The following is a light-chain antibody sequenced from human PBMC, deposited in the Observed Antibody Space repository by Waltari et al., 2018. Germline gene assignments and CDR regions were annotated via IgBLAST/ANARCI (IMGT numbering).Light chain of an antibody. CDR3: QQYNSHSPLTPLT. CDR2: KAF. J-gene: IGKJ4*01. CDR1: QSISSW. Sequence: DIQMTQSPSTLSASVGDRVIITCRASQSISSWLAWYQQKPGKAPKLLIYKAFTLERGVPARFGGSGSGTEFTLTITSLQPDDFATYYCQQYNSHSPLTPLTFGGGTKVEIK. V-gene: IGKV1-5*03.